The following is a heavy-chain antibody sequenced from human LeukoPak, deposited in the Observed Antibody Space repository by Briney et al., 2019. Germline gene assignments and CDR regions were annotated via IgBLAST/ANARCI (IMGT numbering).Heavy chain of an antibody. V-gene: IGHV3-53*01. D-gene: IGHD3-22*01. CDR1: GFTVSSNY. Sequence: PGGSLRLSCAASGFTVSSNYMSWVRQAPGKGLEWVSVIYSGGSTYYADSVKGRFTISRDNSKNTLYLQMKSVRAEDTGVYYCVRGYESSGYRTPFGYRGQGAMVTVSS. CDR2: IYSGGST. CDR3: VRGYESSGYRTPFGY. J-gene: IGHJ4*02.